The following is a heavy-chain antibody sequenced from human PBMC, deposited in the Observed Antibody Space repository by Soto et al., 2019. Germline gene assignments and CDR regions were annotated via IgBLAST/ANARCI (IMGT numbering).Heavy chain of an antibody. Sequence: EVQLLESGGGLVQPGGSLRLSCAASGFTFSSFAMSWVRQAPGKGLEWVSAISGSGGSTLYADSVKGRFTISRDNSKNTLHLQMNSLRAEDTAVYYCAKDATLRGSGNYWTVIIFDYWGQGTLVTVSS. V-gene: IGHV3-23*01. CDR3: AKDATLRGSGNYWTVIIFDY. CDR2: ISGSGGST. D-gene: IGHD3-10*01. CDR1: GFTFSSFA. J-gene: IGHJ4*02.